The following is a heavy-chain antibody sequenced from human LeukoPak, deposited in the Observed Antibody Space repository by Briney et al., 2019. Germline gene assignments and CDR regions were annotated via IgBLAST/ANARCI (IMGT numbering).Heavy chain of an antibody. CDR3: ARDLPLWFGEA. Sequence: GGSLRLSCAASGFTFSTYGMHWVRQAPGKGLEWVAVISYDGSNEYYADSVKGRFSISRDNSKNTLSLQMNSLRAEDTAVYYCARDLPLWFGEAGGQGTLVTVSS. V-gene: IGHV3-30*03. J-gene: IGHJ4*02. CDR2: ISYDGSNE. CDR1: GFTFSTYG. D-gene: IGHD3-10*01.